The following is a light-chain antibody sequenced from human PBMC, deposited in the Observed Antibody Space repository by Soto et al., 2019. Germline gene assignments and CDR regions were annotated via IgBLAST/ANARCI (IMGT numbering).Light chain of an antibody. Sequence: DVQMTQSPSSLSASVGDRVTITCRASQGLAPYLAWFQQKPGKVPKLLIYAASTLQSGVPSRLSGSGSGTDFTLTISSLQPEDVATYYCQKYNSAPLTFGGGTKVEIK. V-gene: IGKV1-27*01. J-gene: IGKJ4*01. CDR3: QKYNSAPLT. CDR1: QGLAPY. CDR2: AAS.